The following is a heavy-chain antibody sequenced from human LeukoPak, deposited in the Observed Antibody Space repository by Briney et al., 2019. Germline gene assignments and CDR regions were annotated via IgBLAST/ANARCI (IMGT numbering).Heavy chain of an antibody. J-gene: IGHJ4*01. CDR3: AKDQYYEQYYFDY. V-gene: IGHV3-30*02. CDR2: IRYGGSNK. CDR1: GFSFSSYG. Sequence: GGSLRLSCAASGFSFSSYGMHWVRQAPGKGLEWVAFIRYGGSNKYYADSVKGRFTISRDNSKSTLYLQMNSLRPEDTAVYYRAKDQYYEQYYFDYWGQGTLVTVSS. D-gene: IGHD3-16*01.